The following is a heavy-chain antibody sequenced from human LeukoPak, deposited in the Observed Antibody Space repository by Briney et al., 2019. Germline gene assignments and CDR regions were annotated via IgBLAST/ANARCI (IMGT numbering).Heavy chain of an antibody. D-gene: IGHD6-6*01. CDR2: ISAYNGNT. CDR1: GYTFTSYG. J-gene: IGHJ5*02. V-gene: IGHV1-18*01. Sequence: GSVKVSCKASGYTFTSYGISWVRQAPGQGLEWMGWISAYNGNTNYAQKLKGRVTMTTDTSTSTAYMELRSLRSDDTAVYYCARVHRRAYSSSSQGFDPWGQGTLVTVSS. CDR3: ARVHRRAYSSSSQGFDP.